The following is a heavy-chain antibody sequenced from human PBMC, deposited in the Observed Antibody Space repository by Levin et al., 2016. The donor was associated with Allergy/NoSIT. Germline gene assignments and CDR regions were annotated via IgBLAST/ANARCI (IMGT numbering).Heavy chain of an antibody. Sequence: WVRQAPGQGLEWMGGIIPIFGTANYAQKFQGRVTITADESTSTAYMELSSLRSEDTAVYYCARTGFLEWNRLDYWGQGTLVTVSS. J-gene: IGHJ4*02. CDR2: IIPIFGTA. CDR3: ARTGFLEWNRLDY. V-gene: IGHV1-69*01. D-gene: IGHD3-3*01.